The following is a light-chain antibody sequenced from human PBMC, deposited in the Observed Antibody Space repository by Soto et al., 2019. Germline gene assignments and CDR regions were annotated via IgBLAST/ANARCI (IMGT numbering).Light chain of an antibody. CDR1: QDISTY. V-gene: IGKV1-9*01. CDR3: LQLRTYPYT. Sequence: DIHLTQSPSFLSASVGDRVTVTCRASQDISTYLAWFQQKPGKAPQLLVYPASTLQGGVPSRFSGRGSGTEFSLTISSLQPEDFATYYCLQLRTYPYTFGQGTKLDIK. CDR2: PAS. J-gene: IGKJ2*01.